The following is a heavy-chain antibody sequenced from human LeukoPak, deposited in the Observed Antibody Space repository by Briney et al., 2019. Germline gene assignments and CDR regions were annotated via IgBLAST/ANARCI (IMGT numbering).Heavy chain of an antibody. V-gene: IGHV1-69*06. CDR2: IIPIFGTA. CDR1: GYTFTGYY. D-gene: IGHD5-12*01. Sequence: SVKVSCKASGYTFTGYYMHWVRQAPGQGLEWMGGIIPIFGTANYAQKFQGRVTITADKSTSTAYMELSSLTSDDTAMYYCARSGRGTYYYFDLWGQGTLVTVSS. J-gene: IGHJ4*02. CDR3: ARSGRGTYYYFDL.